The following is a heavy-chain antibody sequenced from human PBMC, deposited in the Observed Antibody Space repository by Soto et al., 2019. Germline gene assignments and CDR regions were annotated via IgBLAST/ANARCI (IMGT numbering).Heavy chain of an antibody. V-gene: IGHV1-18*01. CDR2: ISAYNGNT. CDR1: GYTFTSYG. Sequence: ASVKVSCKASGYTFTSYGISWERQAPGQGLEWMGWISAYNGNTNYAQKLQGRVTMTTDTSTSTAYMELRSLRSDDTAVYYCAREVSLLWFGDDAFDIWGQGTMVTVSS. J-gene: IGHJ3*02. D-gene: IGHD3-10*01. CDR3: AREVSLLWFGDDAFDI.